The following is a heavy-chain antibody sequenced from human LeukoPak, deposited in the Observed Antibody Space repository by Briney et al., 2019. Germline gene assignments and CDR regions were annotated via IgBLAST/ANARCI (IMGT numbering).Heavy chain of an antibody. CDR3: ARDWRELHEGGYFDY. CDR1: GGSISSSNW. V-gene: IGHV4-4*02. CDR2: IYHSGST. J-gene: IGHJ4*02. D-gene: IGHD1-26*01. Sequence: PSETLSLTCAVSGGSISSSNWWSWVRQPPGKGLEWIGEIYHSGSTYYNPSLKSRVTISVDTSKNQFSLKLSSVTAADTAVYYCARDWRELHEGGYFDYWGQGTLVTVSS.